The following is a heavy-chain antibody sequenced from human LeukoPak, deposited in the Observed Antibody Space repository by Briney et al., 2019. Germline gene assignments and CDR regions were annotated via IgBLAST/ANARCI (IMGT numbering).Heavy chain of an antibody. D-gene: IGHD3-10*01. V-gene: IGHV3-23*01. CDR3: AKRSRRLTVVRGVPREDV. CDR2: ISCSGGST. J-gene: IGHJ6*02. CDR1: GFTFSSYA. Sequence: PGGSLRLSCAASGFTFSSYAMSWVRQAPGKGLEWVSAISCSGGSTYYADSVKGRFTISRDNSKNTLYLQMNSLRAEDTAVYYCAKRSRRLTVVRGVPREDVWGQGTSVTVSS.